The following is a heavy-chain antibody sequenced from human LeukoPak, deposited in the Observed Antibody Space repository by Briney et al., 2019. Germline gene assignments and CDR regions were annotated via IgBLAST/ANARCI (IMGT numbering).Heavy chain of an antibody. V-gene: IGHV4-34*01. CDR2: INHSGST. CDR3: ARRLCGGDCYSTFSY. D-gene: IGHD2-21*02. Sequence: KPSETLSLICAVYGGSFSGYYWSWIRQPPGKGLEWIGEINHSGSTNYNPSLKSRVTISVDTSKNQFSLKLSSVTAADTAVYYCARRLCGGDCYSTFSYWGQGTLVTVSS. J-gene: IGHJ4*02. CDR1: GGSFSGYY.